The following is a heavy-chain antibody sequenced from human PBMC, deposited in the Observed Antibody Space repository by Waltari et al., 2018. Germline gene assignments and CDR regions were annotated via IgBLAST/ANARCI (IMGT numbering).Heavy chain of an antibody. Sequence: EVQLVESGGGLVQPGGSLRLSCAASGFTFSNNWMTWVRQAPGKGLGWVANINQDGSEKYSVESVKGRFTISRDNAKNSLYLQMNSLRAEDTAVYYCARPPLPYSSSSNWGQGTLVTVSS. J-gene: IGHJ4*02. CDR3: ARPPLPYSSSSN. CDR1: GFTFSNNW. CDR2: INQDGSEK. V-gene: IGHV3-7*01. D-gene: IGHD6-6*01.